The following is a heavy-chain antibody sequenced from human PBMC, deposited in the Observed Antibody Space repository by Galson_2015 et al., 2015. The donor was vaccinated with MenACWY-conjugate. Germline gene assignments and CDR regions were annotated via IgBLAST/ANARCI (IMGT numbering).Heavy chain of an antibody. Sequence: SETLSLTCAVSGDSISTYNLWSWVRQPPGKGLEWIGQIYHTGSATYNPSLECRVAISVDKSRNQFSLKLNSVTAADTAVYYCARGRLSNLGLAIHDGWFDPWGQGTLVTVSS. CDR2: IYHTGSA. CDR1: GDSISTYNL. CDR3: ARGRLSNLGLAIHDGWFDP. V-gene: IGHV4-4*02. J-gene: IGHJ5*02. D-gene: IGHD2-8*01.